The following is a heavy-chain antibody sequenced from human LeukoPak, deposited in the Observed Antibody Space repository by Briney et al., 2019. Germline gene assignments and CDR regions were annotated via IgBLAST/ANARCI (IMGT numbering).Heavy chain of an antibody. J-gene: IGHJ5*02. V-gene: IGHV1-8*01. CDR3: ARGRFLAAAGNVHWFDP. CDR2: MNPNSGNT. CDR1: GYTFTSYD. Sequence: ASVKVSCKPSGYTFTSYDINWVRQATGQGLEWMGWMNPNSGNTGYAQKFQGRVTMTRNTPISTAYMELSSLRSEDTAVYYCARGRFLAAAGNVHWFDPWAREPWSPSPQ. D-gene: IGHD6-13*01.